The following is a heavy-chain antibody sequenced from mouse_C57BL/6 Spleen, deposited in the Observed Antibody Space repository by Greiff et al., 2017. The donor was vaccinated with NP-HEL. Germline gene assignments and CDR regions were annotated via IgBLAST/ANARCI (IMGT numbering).Heavy chain of an antibody. Sequence: EVQRVESGGGLVKPGGSLKLSCAASGFTFSDYGMHWVRQAPEKGLEWVAYISSGSSTIYYADTVKGRFTISRDNAKNTLFLQMTSLMSEDTAMYYCARVDFCCGSSCGYFEVWGTGTTVTVSS. CDR3: ARVDFCCGSSCGYFEV. CDR2: ISSGSSTI. CDR1: GFTFSDYG. D-gene: IGHD1-1*01. V-gene: IGHV5-17*01. J-gene: IGHJ1*03.